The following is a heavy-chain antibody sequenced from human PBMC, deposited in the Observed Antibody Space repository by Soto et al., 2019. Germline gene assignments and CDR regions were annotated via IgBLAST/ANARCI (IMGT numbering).Heavy chain of an antibody. CDR1: GFTFSSYG. CDR3: AKDRYYYDSSGLYYLDY. D-gene: IGHD3-22*01. V-gene: IGHV3-30*18. CDR2: ISYDGSNK. Sequence: LRLSCAASGFTFSSYGMHWVRQAPGKGLEWVAVISYDGSNKYYADSVKGRFTISRDNSKNTLYLQMNSLRAEDTAVYYCAKDRYYYDSSGLYYLDYWGQGTLVTVSS. J-gene: IGHJ4*02.